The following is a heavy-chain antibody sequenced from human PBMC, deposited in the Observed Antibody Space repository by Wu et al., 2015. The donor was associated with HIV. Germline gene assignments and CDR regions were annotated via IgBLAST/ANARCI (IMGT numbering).Heavy chain of an antibody. J-gene: IGHJ4*02. CDR2: INPYSGAR. D-gene: IGHD5-24*01. CDR1: GYTSTDFY. CDR3: ARLQSLHGLYSNADF. V-gene: IGHV1-2*02. Sequence: QVELLQSGAEVKKPGASVKISCEASGYTSTDFYFHWVRQAPGQGLEWVGWINPYSGARDYAQKFQGRVIMTLDTSISTAYMELASLTSDDTAVYYCARLQSLHGLYSNADFWGQGTLVTVSS.